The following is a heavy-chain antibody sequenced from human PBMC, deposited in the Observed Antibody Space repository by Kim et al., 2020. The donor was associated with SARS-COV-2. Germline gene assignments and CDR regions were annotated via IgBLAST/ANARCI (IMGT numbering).Heavy chain of an antibody. J-gene: IGHJ5*02. D-gene: IGHD5-18*01. CDR3: ARRGYSYGYFSS. Sequence: NYNPSLKSRVTISVDTSKNQFSLKLSSVTAADTAVYYCARRGYSYGYFSSWGQGTLVTVSS. V-gene: IGHV4-59*08.